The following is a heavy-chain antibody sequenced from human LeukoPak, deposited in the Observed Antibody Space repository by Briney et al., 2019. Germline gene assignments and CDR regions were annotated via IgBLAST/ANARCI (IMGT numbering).Heavy chain of an antibody. CDR3: ARVGLMTIDP. V-gene: IGHV4-39*01. D-gene: IGHD3-9*01. Sequence: SETLSLTCTVSGGSISSSSYYWGWIRQPPGKGLEWIGSIYYSGSTYYNPSLKSRVTISVDTSKNQFSLKLSSVTAADTAVYYCARVGLMTIDPWGQGTLVTVSS. CDR2: IYYSGST. CDR1: GGSISSSSYY. J-gene: IGHJ5*02.